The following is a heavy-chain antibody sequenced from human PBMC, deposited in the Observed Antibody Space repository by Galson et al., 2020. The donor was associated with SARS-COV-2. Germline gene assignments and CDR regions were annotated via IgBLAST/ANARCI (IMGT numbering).Heavy chain of an antibody. D-gene: IGHD3-10*01. CDR1: GFTFSSYA. CDR3: AKGGSGSLDAVDI. CDR2: ISGSGGST. V-gene: IGHV3-23*01. Sequence: GESLKISCAASGFTFSSYAMSWVRQAPGKGLEWVSAISGSGGSTYYADSVKGRFTISRDNSKNTLYLQMNSLRAEDTAVYYCAKGGSGSLDAVDIWGQGTMVTVSS. J-gene: IGHJ3*02.